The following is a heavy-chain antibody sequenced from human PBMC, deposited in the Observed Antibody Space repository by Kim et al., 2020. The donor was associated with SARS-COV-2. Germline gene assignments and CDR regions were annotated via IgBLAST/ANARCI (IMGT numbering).Heavy chain of an antibody. CDR2: INAGNGNT. V-gene: IGHV1-3*01. Sequence: ASVKVSCKASGYTFTSYAMYWVRQAPGQRLEWMGWINAGNGNTKYSQKFQGRVTITRDTSASTAYMELSSLRSEDTAVYYCARIFYDYGDPGFDYWGQGTLVTVSS. CDR1: GYTFTSYA. CDR3: ARIFYDYGDPGFDY. D-gene: IGHD4-17*01. J-gene: IGHJ4*02.